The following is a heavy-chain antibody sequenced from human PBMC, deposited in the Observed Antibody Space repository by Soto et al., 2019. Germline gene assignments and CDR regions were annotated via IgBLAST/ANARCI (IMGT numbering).Heavy chain of an antibody. CDR3: APSRGIRFDP. D-gene: IGHD3-16*01. J-gene: IGHJ5*02. CDR2: IIPSLNMT. V-gene: IGHV1-69*02. CDR1: GGTFSSYT. Sequence: QVQLVQSGAEVKKPGSSVKVSCKASGGTFSSYTISWVRQAPGQGLEWMGRIIPSLNMTNYAQKFQGSVTITADKPKDTVYMELSSLRSEDTAVYYWAPSRGIRFDPWGQGTLVIVSS.